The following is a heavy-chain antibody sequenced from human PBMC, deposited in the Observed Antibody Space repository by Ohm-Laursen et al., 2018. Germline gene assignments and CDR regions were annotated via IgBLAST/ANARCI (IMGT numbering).Heavy chain of an antibody. Sequence: SLRLSCAASGFNFSDHYMGWIRQAPGTGLEWVSYTSTSSTNRYYADSVKGRFTISRDNAKNSLYLQMKSLRAEDTAVYYCARGSTTNFFYYYGMDVWGQGTTVTVSS. V-gene: IGHV3-11*01. D-gene: IGHD1-1*01. CDR1: GFNFSDHY. CDR2: TSTSSTNR. CDR3: ARGSTTNFFYYYGMDV. J-gene: IGHJ6*02.